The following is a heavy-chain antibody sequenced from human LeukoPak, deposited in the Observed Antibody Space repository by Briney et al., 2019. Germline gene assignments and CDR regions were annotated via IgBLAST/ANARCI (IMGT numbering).Heavy chain of an antibody. D-gene: IGHD3-9*01. CDR1: GFTFGDYA. CDR2: IRSKAYGGTT. V-gene: IGHV3-49*04. Sequence: GGSLRLSCTASGFTFGDYAMSWVRQAPGKGLEWVGFIRSKAYGGTTEYAASVKGRFTISRDDSKSIAYLQMNSLKTEDTAVYYCTRVFDIQRYFDWLYYYYYMDVWGKGTTVTISS. J-gene: IGHJ6*03. CDR3: TRVFDIQRYFDWLYYYYYMDV.